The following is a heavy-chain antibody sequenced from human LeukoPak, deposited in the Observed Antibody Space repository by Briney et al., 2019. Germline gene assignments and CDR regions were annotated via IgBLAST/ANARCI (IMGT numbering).Heavy chain of an antibody. CDR2: IGDTGITI. Sequence: PGGSLRLSCEASGFSLSNYEVNWVRQAPGKGLEWVSYIGDTGITIKYADSVKGRFTITRDNAKNSVFLQMNSLRAEDTAVYYCAKDTTPPKAGFDPWGQGTLVTVSS. CDR3: AKDTTPPKAGFDP. V-gene: IGHV3-48*03. D-gene: IGHD1-14*01. CDR1: GFSLSNYE. J-gene: IGHJ5*02.